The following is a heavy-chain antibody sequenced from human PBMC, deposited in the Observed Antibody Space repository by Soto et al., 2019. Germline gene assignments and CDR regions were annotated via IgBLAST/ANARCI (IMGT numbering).Heavy chain of an antibody. CDR3: ATLNRGPSTIPFDP. Sequence: GASVKVSCKVSGYTLTELSMHWVRQAPGKGLEWMGGFDPEDGETIYAQKFQGRVTMTEDTSTDTAYMELSSLRSEDTAVYYCATLNRGPSTIPFDPWGQGTLVTVSS. CDR1: GYTLTELS. V-gene: IGHV1-24*01. D-gene: IGHD5-12*01. J-gene: IGHJ5*02. CDR2: FDPEDGET.